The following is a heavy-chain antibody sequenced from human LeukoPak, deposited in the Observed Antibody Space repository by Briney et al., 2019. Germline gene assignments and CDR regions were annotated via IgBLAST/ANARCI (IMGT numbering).Heavy chain of an antibody. CDR1: GFTFSSYW. D-gene: IGHD3-22*01. V-gene: IGHV3-7*01. CDR2: IKQDGSEK. J-gene: IGHJ4*02. CDR3: ARPTMINYYFDY. Sequence: GGSLRLSCAASGFTFSSYWMSWVRQAPGKGLEWVANIKQDGSEKYYMDSVKGRFTISRDNAKNSLYLQMNSLRAGDTAVYYCARPTMINYYFDYWGQGTLVTVSS.